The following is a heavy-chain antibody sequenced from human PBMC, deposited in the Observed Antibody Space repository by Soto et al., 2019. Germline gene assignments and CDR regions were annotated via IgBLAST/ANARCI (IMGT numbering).Heavy chain of an antibody. CDR3: ARVSGSYYYGMDV. CDR2: IYYSGST. Sequence: SETLSLTCTVSGGSVSSGSYYWSWIRQPPGKGLEWIGEIYYSGSTNYNPSLKSRVTISVDKSKNQFSLKLSSVTAADTAVYYCARVSGSYYYGMDVWGQGTTVTVSS. J-gene: IGHJ6*02. CDR1: GGSVSSGSYY. V-gene: IGHV4-61*01.